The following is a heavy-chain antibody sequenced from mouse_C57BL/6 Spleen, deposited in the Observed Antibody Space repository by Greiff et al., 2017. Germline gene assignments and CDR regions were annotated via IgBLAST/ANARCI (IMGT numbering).Heavy chain of an antibody. Sequence: DVMLVESGGGLVKPGGSLKLSCAASGFTFSDYGMHWVRQAPEKGLEWVAYISSGSSTIYYADTVKGRFTISRDNAKNTLFLQMTSLRSEDTAMYYCANGNIDYWGQGTTLTVSS. J-gene: IGHJ2*01. CDR2: ISSGSSTI. D-gene: IGHD2-1*01. V-gene: IGHV5-17*01. CDR1: GFTFSDYG. CDR3: ANGNIDY.